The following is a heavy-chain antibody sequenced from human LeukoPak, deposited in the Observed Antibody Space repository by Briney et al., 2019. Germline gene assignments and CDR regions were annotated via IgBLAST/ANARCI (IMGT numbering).Heavy chain of an antibody. CDR2: INHSGST. V-gene: IGHV4-39*07. Sequence: SETLSLTCTVSGGSISSSSFYWSWIRQPPGKGLEWIGEINHSGSTNYNPSLKSRVTISVDTSKNQFSLKLSSVTAADTAVYYCASSLITRGYFDYWGQGTLVTVSS. CDR1: GGSISSSSFY. CDR3: ASSLITRGYFDY. D-gene: IGHD3-16*01. J-gene: IGHJ4*02.